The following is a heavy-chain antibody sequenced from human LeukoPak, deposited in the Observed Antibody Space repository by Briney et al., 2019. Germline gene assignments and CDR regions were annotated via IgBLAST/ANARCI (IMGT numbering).Heavy chain of an antibody. CDR3: ARTDFWSGSALDY. CDR2: ISSSGSTI. CDR1: GFTFSDYY. J-gene: IGHJ4*02. D-gene: IGHD3-3*01. V-gene: IGHV3-11*01. Sequence: GGSLRLSCAASGFTFSDYYMSWIRQAPGKGLEWVSYISSSGSTIHYADSVKGRFTISRDNAKNSLYLQMNSLRAEDTAVYYCARTDFWSGSALDYWGQGTLVTVSS.